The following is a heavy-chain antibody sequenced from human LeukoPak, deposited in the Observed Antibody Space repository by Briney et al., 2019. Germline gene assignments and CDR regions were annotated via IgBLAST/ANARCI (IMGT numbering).Heavy chain of an antibody. D-gene: IGHD3-10*01. CDR2: INPAGTET. CDR1: GFSFSAYW. J-gene: IGHJ4*02. CDR3: ARFGYVASIDL. V-gene: IGHV3-7*01. Sequence: PGGSLRLSCAASGFSFSAYWMTWVRQAPGKGLEWVANINPAGTETYYVDPVKGRFTISRDNAKNLLYLQMNSLRAEDTAVYYWARFGYVASIDLWGQGTLVTVSS.